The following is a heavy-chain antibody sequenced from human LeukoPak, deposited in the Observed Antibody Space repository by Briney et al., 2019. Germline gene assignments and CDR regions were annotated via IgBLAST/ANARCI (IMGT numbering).Heavy chain of an antibody. CDR3: ARRVRDYVWGSYPSRDAFDI. J-gene: IGHJ3*02. D-gene: IGHD3-16*02. Sequence: PSETLSLTCAVYGGSFSGYYWSWIRQPPGKGLEWIGEINHSGSTNYNPFLKSRVTISVDTSKNQFSLKLSSVTAADTAVYYCARRVRDYVWGSYPSRDAFDIWGQGTMVTVSS. V-gene: IGHV4-34*01. CDR2: INHSGST. CDR1: GGSFSGYY.